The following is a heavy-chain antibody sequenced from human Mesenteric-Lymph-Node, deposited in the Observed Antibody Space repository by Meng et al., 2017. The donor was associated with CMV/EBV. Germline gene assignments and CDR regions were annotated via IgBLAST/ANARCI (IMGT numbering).Heavy chain of an antibody. D-gene: IGHD3/OR15-3a*01. Sequence: SETLSLTCTVSGGSISSSYYWGWIRQPPEKGLEWIGNIYYSGSTYYNPSLKSRVSMSVDTSNNQFSLKLSSVTAADTAVYYCASQTGYYTNVDSWGQGTLVTVSS. J-gene: IGHJ4*02. CDR3: ASQTGYYTNVDS. V-gene: IGHV4-39*07. CDR1: GGSISSSYY. CDR2: IYYSGST.